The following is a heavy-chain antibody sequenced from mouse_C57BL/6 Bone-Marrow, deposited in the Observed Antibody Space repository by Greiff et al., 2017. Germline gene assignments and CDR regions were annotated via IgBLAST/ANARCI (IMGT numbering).Heavy chain of an antibody. CDR2: ISNLAYSI. V-gene: IGHV5-15*01. CDR1: GFTFSDYG. CDR3: ARRAYGSIWYFDV. Sequence: EVKVVESGGGLVQPGGSLKLSCAASGFTFSDYGMAWVRQAPRKGPEWVAFISNLAYSIYYADTVTGRFTISRENAKNTLYLETSSLRSEDTAMYYCARRAYGSIWYFDVWGTGTTVTVSS. J-gene: IGHJ1*03. D-gene: IGHD1-1*01.